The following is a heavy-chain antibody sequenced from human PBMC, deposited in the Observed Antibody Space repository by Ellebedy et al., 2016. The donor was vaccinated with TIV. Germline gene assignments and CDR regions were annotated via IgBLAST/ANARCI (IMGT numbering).Heavy chain of an antibody. Sequence: PGGSLRLSCAASGFPVTSNYMNWVRQAPGKGLEWVSVIFSAADGGETHYADSVKGRFTISRDNSMTTLYLEMNSLRAEDTAVYYCARDLDKSSGWYGGAAYWGQGTLVTVSS. V-gene: IGHV3-53*01. D-gene: IGHD6-19*01. CDR2: IFSAADGGET. CDR3: ARDLDKSSGWYGGAAY. CDR1: GFPVTSNY. J-gene: IGHJ4*02.